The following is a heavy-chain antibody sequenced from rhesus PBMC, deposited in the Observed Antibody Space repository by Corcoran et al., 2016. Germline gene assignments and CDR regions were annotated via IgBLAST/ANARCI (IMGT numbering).Heavy chain of an antibody. V-gene: IGHV4S14*01. D-gene: IGHD3-16*01. CDR1: GGSISGYYY. Sequence: QVQLQESGPGLVKPSETLSLTCAVSGGSISGYYYWSWIRQPPGKGLEWIGGLYGSGGSNYLNPALKSRGTLSVDTSKNHLSLKLRAVTDADTAVYYCASGTGPYWAIGVVMGYFDYWGQGVLVTVSS. J-gene: IGHJ4*01. CDR2: LYGSGGSN. CDR3: ASGTGPYWAIGVVMGYFDY.